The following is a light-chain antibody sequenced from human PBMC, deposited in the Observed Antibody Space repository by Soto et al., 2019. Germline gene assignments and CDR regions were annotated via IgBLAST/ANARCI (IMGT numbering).Light chain of an antibody. CDR2: GAS. V-gene: IGKV3-20*01. Sequence: EIVLTQCPGTLSLSPGARATLSCRASQSVSSSYLAWYQQKPGQAPRLLIYGASSRATGIPDRFSGSGSGTDFTLTISRLGPEDFAVYYCQHYGSSPLTFGGGTKVEIK. CDR1: QSVSSSY. CDR3: QHYGSSPLT. J-gene: IGKJ4*01.